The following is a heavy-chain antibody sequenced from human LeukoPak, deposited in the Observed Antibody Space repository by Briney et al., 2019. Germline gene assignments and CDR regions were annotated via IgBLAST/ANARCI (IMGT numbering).Heavy chain of an antibody. D-gene: IGHD2-8*01. CDR2: IYYSWST. J-gene: IGHJ4*02. CDR3: ARPGWYCTNGVCYDY. V-gene: IGHV4-59*04. Sequence: PSETLSLTCTVSGVSLASYYWSWVRQTPGKGLEWIGHIYYSWSTCYNPSLKSRVIISVDTSKNQFSLKLSSVTAADTAVYYCARPGWYCTNGVCYDYWGQGTLVTVSS. CDR1: GVSLASYY.